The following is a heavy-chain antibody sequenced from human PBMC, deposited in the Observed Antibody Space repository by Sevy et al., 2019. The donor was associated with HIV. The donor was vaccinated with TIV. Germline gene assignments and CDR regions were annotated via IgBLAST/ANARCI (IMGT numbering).Heavy chain of an antibody. CDR1: GGSISSGGYS. D-gene: IGHD3-16*02. CDR2: IYHSGST. V-gene: IGHV4-30-2*01. J-gene: IGHJ6*02. Sequence: SETLSLTCAVSGGSISSGGYSWSWIRQPPGKGLEWIGYIYHSGSTNYNPSLMSRVTISVDRSKNQFSLKLSSVTAADTAVYYCASGRASYDYVWGSYRPHGMDVWGQGTTVTVSS. CDR3: ASGRASYDYVWGSYRPHGMDV.